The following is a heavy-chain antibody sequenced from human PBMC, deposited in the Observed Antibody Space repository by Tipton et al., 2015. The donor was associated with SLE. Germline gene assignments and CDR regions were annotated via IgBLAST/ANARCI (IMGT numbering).Heavy chain of an antibody. CDR3: ARVTYYYDSSGWFFDY. D-gene: IGHD3-22*01. Sequence: TLSLTCTVSGGSISSYYWSWIRQPPGKGLEWIGYIYYSGSTNYNPSLKSRVTISVDTSKNQFSLKLSSVTAADTAVYYCARVTYYYDSSGWFFDYWGQGTLVTVPS. V-gene: IGHV4-59*08. CDR1: GGSISSYY. CDR2: IYYSGST. J-gene: IGHJ4*02.